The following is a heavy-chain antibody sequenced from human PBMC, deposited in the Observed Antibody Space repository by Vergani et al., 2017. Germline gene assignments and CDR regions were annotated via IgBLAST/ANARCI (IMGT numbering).Heavy chain of an antibody. CDR1: GGSISRGGYY. Sequence: QVQLQESGPGLVQPSQTLSITCTVSGGSISRGGYYWSWIRQPPGKGLEWIGYIYYSGSTYYNPSLKSRVNISVDTSKNQFSLKLSSVTAADTAVYYCGRGGVQELRGYIDYWGQGTLVTVSS. D-gene: IGHD1-7*01. V-gene: IGHV4-31*03. J-gene: IGHJ4*02. CDR3: GRGGVQELRGYIDY. CDR2: IYYSGST.